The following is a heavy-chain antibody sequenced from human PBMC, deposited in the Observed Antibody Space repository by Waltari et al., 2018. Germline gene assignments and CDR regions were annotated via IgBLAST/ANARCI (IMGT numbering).Heavy chain of an antibody. CDR1: GFTFSGHC. CDR3: ARISFDSGTHRSWYFDL. CDR2: IKEDGTEK. D-gene: IGHD1-26*01. J-gene: IGHJ2*01. Sequence: EVLLVDSGGGLVQPGVSLGLSCAASGFTFSGHCMIWVRQAQGTGLEWVANIKEDGTEKYYVDSVKGRFTTSRDNAKNSLYLQMNSLRAGDTAVYYCARISFDSGTHRSWYFDLWGRGTLVTVSS. V-gene: IGHV3-7*01.